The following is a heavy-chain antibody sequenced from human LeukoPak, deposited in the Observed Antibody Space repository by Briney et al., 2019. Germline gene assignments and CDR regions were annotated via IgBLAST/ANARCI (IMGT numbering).Heavy chain of an antibody. CDR1: GFTFSSYW. D-gene: IGHD6-19*01. Sequence: PGGSLRLSCAASGFTFSSYWMSWVRQAPGKGLEWVANIKQDGSEKYYVDSVKGRFTISRDNAKNSLYLQMNSLRAEDTAVYYCAAALAIAVGGTTPGDYWGQGTLVTVSS. J-gene: IGHJ4*02. CDR2: IKQDGSEK. V-gene: IGHV3-7*01. CDR3: AAALAIAVGGTTPGDY.